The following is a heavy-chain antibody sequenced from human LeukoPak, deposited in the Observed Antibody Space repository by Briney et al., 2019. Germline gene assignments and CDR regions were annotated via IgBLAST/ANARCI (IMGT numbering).Heavy chain of an antibody. V-gene: IGHV1-2*02. Sequence: ASVKVSCKASGYTFTGYYMHWVRQAPGQGLEWMGWINPNTGGTNYAQRFQGRVTMTRDTSISTAYMELSSLRSDDTAVYYCAIMVTTTNIDYWGQGTLVIVSS. D-gene: IGHD5-18*01. CDR3: AIMVTTTNIDY. CDR2: INPNTGGT. CDR1: GYTFTGYY. J-gene: IGHJ4*02.